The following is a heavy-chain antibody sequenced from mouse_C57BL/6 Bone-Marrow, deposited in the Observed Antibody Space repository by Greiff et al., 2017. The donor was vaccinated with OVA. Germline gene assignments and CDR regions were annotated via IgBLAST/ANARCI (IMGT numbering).Heavy chain of an antibody. D-gene: IGHD2-5*01. CDR2: IHPNSGST. CDR3: ARGGFYYSNYVGWYFDV. Sequence: VQLQQPGAELVKPGASVKLSCKTSCYTFTSYWMHWVKQRPGQGLEWIGMIHPNSGSTNYNEKFKSKATLTVDKSSSTAYMQLSSLTSEDSAVDYCARGGFYYSNYVGWYFDVWGTGTTVTVSS. CDR1: CYTFTSYW. V-gene: IGHV1-64*01. J-gene: IGHJ1*03.